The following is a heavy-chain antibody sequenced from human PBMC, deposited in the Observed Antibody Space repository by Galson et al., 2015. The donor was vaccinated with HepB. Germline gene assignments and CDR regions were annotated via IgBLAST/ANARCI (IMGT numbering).Heavy chain of an antibody. J-gene: IGHJ5*02. Sequence: SVKVSCKASGYTFTSYYMHWVRQAPGQGLEWMGIINPSGGSTSYAQKFQGRVTMTRDTSTSTVYMELSSLRSEDTAVYYCARDLRQTADWERPYLNCFDPWGQGTLVTVSS. CDR2: INPSGGST. D-gene: IGHD1-26*01. CDR3: ARDLRQTADWERPYLNCFDP. CDR1: GYTFTSYY. V-gene: IGHV1-46*01.